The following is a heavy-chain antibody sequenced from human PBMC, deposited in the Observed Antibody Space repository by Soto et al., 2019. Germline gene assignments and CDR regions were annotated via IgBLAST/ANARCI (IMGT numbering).Heavy chain of an antibody. D-gene: IGHD3-10*01. CDR3: ARDYGSGSCFDY. V-gene: IGHV1-2*04. CDR2: INPNSGGT. CDR1: GYTFTGYY. J-gene: IGHJ4*02. Sequence: QEQLVQSGAEVKKPGASVKVSYKASGYTFTGYYMHWVRQAPGQGHEWMGWINPNSGGTNYAQKFQGWVTMTRDTSISTAYMELSRLRSDDTAVYYCARDYGSGSCFDYWGQGTLVTVSS.